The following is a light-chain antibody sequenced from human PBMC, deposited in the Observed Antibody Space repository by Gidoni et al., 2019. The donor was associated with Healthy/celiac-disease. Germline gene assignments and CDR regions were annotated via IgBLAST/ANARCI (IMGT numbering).Light chain of an antibody. J-gene: IGKJ2*02. CDR2: DAS. Sequence: DIQMTQSPSSLSASVGDRVTITCQASQDSSNYLNWYQQKPGKAPKLLIYDASNLETGVPSRFSGSGSGTDFTFTISSLQPEDIATYYCQQYDNPLGTFGQGTKLEIK. CDR1: QDSSNY. V-gene: IGKV1-33*01. CDR3: QQYDNPLGT.